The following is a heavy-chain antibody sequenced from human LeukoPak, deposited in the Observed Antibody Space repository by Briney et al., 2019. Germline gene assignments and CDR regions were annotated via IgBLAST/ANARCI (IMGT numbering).Heavy chain of an antibody. CDR1: GFIVSSNY. J-gene: IGHJ4*02. D-gene: IGHD2-2*01. Sequence: PGGSLRLSCAASGFIVSSNYMGWVRQAPGKGLEWVSLIYSGDRTYYADSVKGRFTISRDNSKNTLYLQMNRLRAEDTAFCYCTRDSLRCSSTTCYREEYWGQGTLVTVSS. V-gene: IGHV3-66*01. CDR3: TRDSLRCSSTTCYREEY. CDR2: IYSGDRT.